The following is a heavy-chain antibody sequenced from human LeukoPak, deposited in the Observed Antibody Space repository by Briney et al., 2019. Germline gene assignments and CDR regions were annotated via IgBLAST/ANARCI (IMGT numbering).Heavy chain of an antibody. V-gene: IGHV4-4*07. D-gene: IGHD6-13*01. CDR2: IYISGSA. CDR3: TSRRPISCYPVGAFDI. Sequence: SETLSLTCTVSGGSISSSYWSWIRHPAGKGLEWIWRIYISGSANYNPSPKSRVTISVDKSTNQFSLNLSSVTIAATAVYSCTSRRPISCYPVGAFDIWGQETMVTVSS. J-gene: IGHJ3*02. CDR1: GGSISSSY.